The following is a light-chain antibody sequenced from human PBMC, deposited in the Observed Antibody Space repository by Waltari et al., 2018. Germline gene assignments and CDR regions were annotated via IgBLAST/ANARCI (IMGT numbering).Light chain of an antibody. J-gene: IGLJ3*02. Sequence: QSALTQPASVSGSPGQSLTISCTGTSSYLGSYNFFSWYQHHPNKAPKLILYEVNYRPSGVSDRFSGSKSGNTASLTISGLQAEDEADYYCNSFTSSTTWLFGGGTKVTVL. CDR3: NSFTSSTTWL. CDR1: SSYLGSYNF. CDR2: EVN. V-gene: IGLV2-14*01.